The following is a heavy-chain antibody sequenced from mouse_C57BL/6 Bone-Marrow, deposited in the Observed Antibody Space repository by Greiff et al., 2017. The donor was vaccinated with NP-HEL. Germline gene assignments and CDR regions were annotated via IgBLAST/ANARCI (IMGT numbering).Heavy chain of an antibody. D-gene: IGHD1-1*01. V-gene: IGHV1-81*01. J-gene: IGHJ2*01. CDR1: GYTFTSYG. CDR2: IYPRSGNT. Sequence: VQLQQSGAELARPGASVKLSCKASGYTFTSYGISWVKQRTGQGLEWIGEIYPRSGNTYYNEKFKGKATLTADKSSSTAYMELRSLTSEDSAVYFCARCRITTVVAPYYFDYWGKGTTLTVSS. CDR3: ARCRITTVVAPYYFDY.